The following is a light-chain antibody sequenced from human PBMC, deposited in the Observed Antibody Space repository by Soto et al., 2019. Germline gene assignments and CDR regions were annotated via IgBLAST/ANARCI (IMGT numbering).Light chain of an antibody. Sequence: QCAPTPPPPMSGAPGQRGTISSTGSSSNIWGNSLSWYPQPPRTAPQILIYDDDKRHSGITDRFSGSKSGTSANLGITGFQTGDEADYYCGSWDSSLSAYVFGTGTKVTVL. CDR3: GSWDSSLSAYV. V-gene: IGLV1-51*01. J-gene: IGLJ1*01. CDR2: DDD. CDR1: SSNIWGNS.